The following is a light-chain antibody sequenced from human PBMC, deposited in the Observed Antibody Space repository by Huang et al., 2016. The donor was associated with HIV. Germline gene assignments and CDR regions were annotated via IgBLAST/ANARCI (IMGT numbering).Light chain of an antibody. V-gene: IGKV3-15*01. CDR3: QQYNNWPPEVT. CDR1: QSISTY. CDR2: GAS. J-gene: IGKJ3*01. Sequence: EIVLTQSPATLSVSPGERATLSCRASQSISTYLAWYQHTPAQAPRLLIYGASTRASGIPARFSCSGSGTEFTLTISSLQSEDFAVYYCQQYNNWPPEVTFGPGTKVDIK.